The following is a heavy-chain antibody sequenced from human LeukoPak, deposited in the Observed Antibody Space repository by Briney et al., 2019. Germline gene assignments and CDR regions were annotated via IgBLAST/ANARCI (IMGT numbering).Heavy chain of an antibody. CDR1: GFTFDDYA. J-gene: IGHJ4*02. Sequence: PGGSLRLSCAASGFTFDDYAMHWVRQTPGKGLEWVSGISWNSGSIGYADSVKGRFTISRDNAKNSLYLQMNSLRAEDTALYYCAKDNSHSSGWYYFDYWGQGTLVTVSS. D-gene: IGHD6-19*01. V-gene: IGHV3-9*01. CDR2: ISWNSGSI. CDR3: AKDNSHSSGWYYFDY.